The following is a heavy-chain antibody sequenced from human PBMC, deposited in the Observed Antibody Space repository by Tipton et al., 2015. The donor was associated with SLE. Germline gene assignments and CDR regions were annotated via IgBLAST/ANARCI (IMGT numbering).Heavy chain of an antibody. Sequence: TLSLTCTVSGGSITNYYWGWVRQPAGKGLEWIGRICCGGSTKYNPSLDSRVSLSVDASKDQFSLKLSSVTAADTAVYYCARALNNGWRLGDRFDPWGLGTLVTVSS. D-gene: IGHD5-24*01. J-gene: IGHJ5*02. CDR3: ARALNNGWRLGDRFDP. CDR1: GGSITNYY. CDR2: ICCGGST. V-gene: IGHV4-4*07.